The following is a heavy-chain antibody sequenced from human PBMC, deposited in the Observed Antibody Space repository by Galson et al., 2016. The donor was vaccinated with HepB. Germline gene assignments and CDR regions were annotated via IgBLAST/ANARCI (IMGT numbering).Heavy chain of an antibody. CDR1: RFIFSNYA. J-gene: IGHJ6*02. CDR2: VSSNGANT. CDR3: VKDLNWNLRGGYMYYGMDV. D-gene: IGHD1-7*01. Sequence: SLRLSCAASRFIFSNYAMHWVRQAPGKGLEIISVVSSNGANTHYAGSVKGRFTISRDNSKNTLYLQMSSLRVEDTAVYQCVKDLNWNLRGGYMYYGMDVWGQGTTVTVSS. V-gene: IGHV3-64D*09.